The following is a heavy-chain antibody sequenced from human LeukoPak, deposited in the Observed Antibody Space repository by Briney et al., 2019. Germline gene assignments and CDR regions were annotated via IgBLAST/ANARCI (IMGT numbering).Heavy chain of an antibody. V-gene: IGHV4-34*10. Sequence: SETLSLTCAVSGGSFSGYYWYWIRQPPGKGLEWIGEINHSGTTNYNPSLKSRVTISLDKSKNQFYLNLNSMTAADTAAYFCAREDFHDSGGYYFDYWGQGTLVTVSS. D-gene: IGHD3-22*01. CDR1: GGSFSGYY. CDR3: AREDFHDSGGYYFDY. J-gene: IGHJ4*02. CDR2: INHSGTT.